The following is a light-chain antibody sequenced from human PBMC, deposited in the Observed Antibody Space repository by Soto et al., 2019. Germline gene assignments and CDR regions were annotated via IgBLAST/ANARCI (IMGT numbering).Light chain of an antibody. CDR3: QQYHNWPPQYT. CDR2: GAT. V-gene: IGKV3-15*01. Sequence: EIVMTQSPASLSVSPGDGATLSCRASQSVASNVAWYQQKPGQGPRLVIHGATTRAVGVPARFSGSGSGTDFTLTINGLQSEDFAVYYCQQYHNWPPQYTFGQGTKLQI. CDR1: QSVASN. J-gene: IGKJ2*01.